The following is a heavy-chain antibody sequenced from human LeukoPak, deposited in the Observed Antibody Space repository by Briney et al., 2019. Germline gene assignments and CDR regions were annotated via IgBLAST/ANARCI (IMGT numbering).Heavy chain of an antibody. D-gene: IGHD2/OR15-2a*01. Sequence: GGPLRLSCAASGFTVSNNHMSWVPQAPGKGLEGVSVIYNDGTTYYADSVKGRFTSSRDTSKNTLYLQMDSLRAEDTAVYYCAREKSQYEYWGQGTLVIVSS. CDR1: GFTVSNNH. CDR2: IYNDGTT. J-gene: IGHJ4*02. V-gene: IGHV3-66*01. CDR3: AREKSQYEY.